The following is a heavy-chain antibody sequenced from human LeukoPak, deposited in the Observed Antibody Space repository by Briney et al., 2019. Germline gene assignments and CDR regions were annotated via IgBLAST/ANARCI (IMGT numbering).Heavy chain of an antibody. CDR2: ISAYNGNT. V-gene: IGHV1-18*01. CDR3: ARDLGAAFMVRGVPFDY. D-gene: IGHD3-10*01. J-gene: IGHJ4*02. CDR1: GYTFTSYG. Sequence: ASVKVSCKASGYTFTSYGISWVRQAPGQGLEWMGWISAYNGNTNYAQKLQGRVTMTTDTSTSTAYVELRSLRSDDTAVYYCARDLGAAFMVRGVPFDYWGQGTLVTVSS.